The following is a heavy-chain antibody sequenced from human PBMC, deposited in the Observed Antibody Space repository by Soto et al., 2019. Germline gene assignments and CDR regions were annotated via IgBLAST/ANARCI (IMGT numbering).Heavy chain of an antibody. CDR2: ISAYNGNT. V-gene: IGHV1-18*01. CDR3: ARDVRGYSSGWVVY. J-gene: IGHJ4*02. Sequence: QVQLVQSGAEVKNPGASVKVSCKASGYTFTSYGISWVRQAPVQGLEWMGWISAYNGNTNYAQKLQGRVTMTTDTSTSTAYMELRSLRSDDTAVYYCARDVRGYSSGWVVYWGQGTLVTVSS. CDR1: GYTFTSYG. D-gene: IGHD6-19*01.